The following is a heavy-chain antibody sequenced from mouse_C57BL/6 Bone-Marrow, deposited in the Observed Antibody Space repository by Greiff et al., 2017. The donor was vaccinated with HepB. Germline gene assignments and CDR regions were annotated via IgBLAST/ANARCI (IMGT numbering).Heavy chain of an antibody. V-gene: IGHV1-82*01. CDR3: ARHYYGAMDY. D-gene: IGHD2-1*01. J-gene: IGHJ4*01. Sequence: VQLQQSGPELVKPGASVKISCKASGYAFSRSWMNWVKQRPGKGLEWIGRIYPGDGDTNYNGKFKGKATLTADKSSSTAYMQLSSLTSEDSAVYFCARHYYGAMDYWGQGTSVTVSS. CDR2: IYPGDGDT. CDR1: GYAFSRSW.